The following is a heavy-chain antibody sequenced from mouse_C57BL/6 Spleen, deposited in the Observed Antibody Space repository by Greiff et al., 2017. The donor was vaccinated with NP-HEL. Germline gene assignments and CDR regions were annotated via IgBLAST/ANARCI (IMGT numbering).Heavy chain of an antibody. CDR1: GYAFSSSW. D-gene: IGHD1-2*01. CDR3: ASPGSQRRTVQFAY. CDR2: IYPGDGDT. J-gene: IGHJ3*01. Sequence: QVQLQQSGPELVKPGASVKISCKASGYAFSSSWMNWVKQRPGKGLEWIGRIYPGDGDTNYNGKFKGKATLTADKSSSTAYMQLSSLTSEDSAVYFCASPGSQRRTVQFAYWGQGTLVTVSA. V-gene: IGHV1-82*01.